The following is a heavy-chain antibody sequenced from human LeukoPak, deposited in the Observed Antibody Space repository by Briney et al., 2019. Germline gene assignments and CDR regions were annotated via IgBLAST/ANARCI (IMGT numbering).Heavy chain of an antibody. CDR3: AKELRGVISY. Sequence: PGGSLRLTCAASGFTFSSYGMSWVRQAPGKGLEWVSAISGSGGSTYYADSVKGRFTTSRDNSKNTLYLQMNSLRAEDTAVYYCAKELRGVISYWGQGTLVTVSS. CDR1: GFTFSSYG. J-gene: IGHJ4*02. D-gene: IGHD3-10*01. V-gene: IGHV3-23*01. CDR2: ISGSGGST.